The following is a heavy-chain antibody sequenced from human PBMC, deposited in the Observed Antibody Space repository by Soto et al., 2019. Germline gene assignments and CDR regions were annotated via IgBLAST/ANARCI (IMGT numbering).Heavy chain of an antibody. V-gene: IGHV3-7*04. CDR1: GFIFSNYW. D-gene: IGHD2-21*01. CDR2: IKPDGSEK. J-gene: IGHJ4*02. Sequence: GGSLRLSCAASGFIFSNYWMSWVRQAPGKGLEWVANIKPDGSEKYYVDSVKGRFTISRDNAKNSLYLQMNSLKDEDTAMYYCARDGSYWGQGILVTVSS. CDR3: ARDGSY.